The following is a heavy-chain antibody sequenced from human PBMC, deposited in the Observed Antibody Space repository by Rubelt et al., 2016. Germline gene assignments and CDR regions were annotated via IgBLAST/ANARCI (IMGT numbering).Heavy chain of an antibody. D-gene: IGHD1-26*01. J-gene: IGHJ4*02. V-gene: IGHV3-23*01. Sequence: GKGLEWVSAISGSGGSTYYADSVKGRFTISRDNSKNTLYLQMNSLRAEDTAVYYCARDGGSNPYYFDYWGQGTLVTVSS. CDR2: ISGSGGST. CDR3: ARDGGSNPYYFDY.